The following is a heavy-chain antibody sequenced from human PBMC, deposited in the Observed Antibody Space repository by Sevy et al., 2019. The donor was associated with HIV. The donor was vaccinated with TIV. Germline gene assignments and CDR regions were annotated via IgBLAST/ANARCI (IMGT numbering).Heavy chain of an antibody. CDR3: VTGPYYYDSSGPIEGGLFDY. J-gene: IGHJ4*02. Sequence: ASVKVSCKVSGYTLTELSMHWVRQAPGKGLEWMGGFDPEDGETIYAQKFQGRVTMTEDISTDTAYMELSSLRSEDTAVYYCVTGPYYYDSSGPIEGGLFDYWGQGTLVTVSS. V-gene: IGHV1-24*01. D-gene: IGHD3-22*01. CDR2: FDPEDGET. CDR1: GYTLTELS.